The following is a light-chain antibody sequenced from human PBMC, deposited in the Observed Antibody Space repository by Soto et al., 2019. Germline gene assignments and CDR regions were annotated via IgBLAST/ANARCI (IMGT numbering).Light chain of an antibody. V-gene: IGLV2-14*01. CDR3: SSYTSSSTLGV. CDR1: SSDVGGYNY. J-gene: IGLJ1*01. Sequence: LTQPASVSGSPGQSITISCTGTSSDVGGYNYVSWYQQHPGKAPKLMIYDVSNRPSGVSNRFSGSKSGNTASLTISGLQAEDEADYYCSSYTSSSTLGVLGTGTKVTV. CDR2: DVS.